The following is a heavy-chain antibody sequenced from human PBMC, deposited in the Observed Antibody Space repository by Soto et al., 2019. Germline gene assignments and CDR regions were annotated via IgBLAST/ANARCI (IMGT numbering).Heavy chain of an antibody. CDR1: GYTFTSYG. CDR2: IIPIFGTA. Sequence: SVKVSCKASGYTFTSYGISWVRQAPGQGREWMGGIIPIFGTANYAQKFQGRVTITADESTSTAYMELSSLRSEDTAVYYCARDPTYSSSSPWFDPWGQGTLVPVSS. V-gene: IGHV1-69*13. D-gene: IGHD6-6*01. J-gene: IGHJ5*02. CDR3: ARDPTYSSSSPWFDP.